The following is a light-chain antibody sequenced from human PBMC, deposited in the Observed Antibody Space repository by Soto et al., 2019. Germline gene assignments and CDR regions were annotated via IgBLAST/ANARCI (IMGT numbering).Light chain of an antibody. CDR1: QSLVHGDGNTY. J-gene: IGKJ2*01. Sequence: DLVMHHTPLSSPVTLGQPASVSCRSSQSLVHGDGNTYLSWLQQRPGQPPRLLIYMISNRFSGVPDRFSGSGAGTDFTLKISRVEAEDVGVYYCMQATLPYTFGQGTKLEIK. V-gene: IGKV2-24*01. CDR3: MQATLPYT. CDR2: MIS.